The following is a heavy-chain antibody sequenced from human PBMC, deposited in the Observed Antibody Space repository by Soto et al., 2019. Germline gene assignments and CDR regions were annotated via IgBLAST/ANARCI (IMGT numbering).Heavy chain of an antibody. CDR3: AKELPLRFLEWLPFDY. D-gene: IGHD3-3*01. CDR1: GFTFSSYA. V-gene: IGHV3-23*01. Sequence: GGSLRLSCAASGFTFSSYAMSWVRQAPGKGLEWVSAISGSGGSTYYADSVKGRFTISRDNSKNTLYLQMNSLRAEDTAVYYCAKELPLRFLEWLPFDYWGQGTLVTVSS. CDR2: ISGSGGST. J-gene: IGHJ4*02.